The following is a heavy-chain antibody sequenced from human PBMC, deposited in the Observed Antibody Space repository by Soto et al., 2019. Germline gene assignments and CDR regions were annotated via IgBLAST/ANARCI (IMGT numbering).Heavy chain of an antibody. CDR2: IRSKANSYAT. D-gene: IGHD3-22*01. J-gene: IGHJ4*02. Sequence: EVQLVESGGGLVQPGGSLKLSFAASGFTFSGSAMHLVRQASGKGLEWVGRIRSKANSYATAYAASVKGRFTISRDDSKTTAYLQMNSLKTEDTAVYYCTITYYYESSGYFPFDYWGQGTLVTVSS. CDR3: TITYYYESSGYFPFDY. V-gene: IGHV3-73*02. CDR1: GFTFSGSA.